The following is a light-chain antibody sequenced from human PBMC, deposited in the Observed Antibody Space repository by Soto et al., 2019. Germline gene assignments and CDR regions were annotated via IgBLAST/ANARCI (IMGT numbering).Light chain of an antibody. CDR3: QQYNSYLRT. Sequence: DIQMTQSPSTLSASVGDRVTITCRASQSISSWLAWYHQKPGKAPKLLIYDASSLESGVPLRFSGSGSGTEFTLTISSLQPDDFATYYCQQYNSYLRTFGQGTKVDIK. V-gene: IGKV1-5*01. CDR1: QSISSW. CDR2: DAS. J-gene: IGKJ1*01.